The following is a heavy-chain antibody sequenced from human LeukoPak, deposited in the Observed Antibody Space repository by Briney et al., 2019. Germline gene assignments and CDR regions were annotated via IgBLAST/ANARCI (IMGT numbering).Heavy chain of an antibody. CDR2: ISGSGGST. Sequence: GGSLRLTCAASGFTFSSYAMSWVRQAPGKGLEWVSAISGSGGSTYYADSVKGRFTISRDKSKNTLYLQMNSLRAEDTAVYYCAKEGAYGSPPYYFDYWGQGTLVTVSS. CDR1: GFTFSSYA. J-gene: IGHJ4*02. D-gene: IGHD3-10*01. V-gene: IGHV3-23*01. CDR3: AKEGAYGSPPYYFDY.